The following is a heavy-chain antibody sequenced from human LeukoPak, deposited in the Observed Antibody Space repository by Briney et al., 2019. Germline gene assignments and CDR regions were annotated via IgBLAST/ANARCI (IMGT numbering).Heavy chain of an antibody. CDR1: GYSFTSYW. J-gene: IGHJ4*02. Sequence: GESLKISCKGSGYSFTSYWIGWVRQMPGKGLEWMGIIYPGDSDTRYSPSFQGQVTISADKSISTAYLQWSSLKASDTAMYYCARAEGPYCGGDCYKGGGGNFDYWGQGTLVTVSS. CDR3: ARAEGPYCGGDCYKGGGGNFDY. V-gene: IGHV5-51*01. D-gene: IGHD2-21*01. CDR2: IYPGDSDT.